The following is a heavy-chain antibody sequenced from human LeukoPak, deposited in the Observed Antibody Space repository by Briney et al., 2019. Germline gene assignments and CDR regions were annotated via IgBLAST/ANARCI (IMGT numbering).Heavy chain of an antibody. CDR3: ATNRPVGGTYWGSFDI. CDR1: SGSISSYY. D-gene: IGHD1-26*01. V-gene: IGHV4-59*01. CDR2: VFYSGSA. J-gene: IGHJ3*02. Sequence: SVTLSLTCTVSSGSISSYYWSWIRQPPGKGLEWIGYVFYSGSANYNPSLKSRVTISLDTSKNQFSLRLTSVTAADTAVYYCATNRPVGGTYWGSFDIRGQGTLVTVSS.